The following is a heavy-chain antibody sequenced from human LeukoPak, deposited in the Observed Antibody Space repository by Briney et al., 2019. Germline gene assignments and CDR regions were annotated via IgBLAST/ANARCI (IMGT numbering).Heavy chain of an antibody. J-gene: IGHJ6*03. V-gene: IGHV4-4*07. CDR3: ARVTDYGDFVRYYYYYYMDV. CDR2: IYTSGST. Sequence: SETLSLTCTVSGGSISSYYWSWIRQPAGKGLEWIGRIYTSGSTNYNPSLKSRVTMSVDTSKNQFSLKLSSVTAADTAVYYCARVTDYGDFVRYYYYYYMDVWGKGTTVTVSS. CDR1: GGSISSYY. D-gene: IGHD4-17*01.